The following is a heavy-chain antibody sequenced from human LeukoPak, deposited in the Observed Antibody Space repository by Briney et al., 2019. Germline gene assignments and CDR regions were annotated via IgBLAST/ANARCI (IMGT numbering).Heavy chain of an antibody. V-gene: IGHV3-7*01. J-gene: IGHJ4*02. Sequence: GGSLRLSSAASGFMFSRHWMSWVRQAPGKGLEWVANIKQDGSEKYYVDSVKGRFTISRDNAKDSLYPQMNSLRVEDTAVYYCARVPSTATRPTWWDYWGQGTLVTVSS. D-gene: IGHD6-6*01. CDR3: ARVPSTATRPTWWDY. CDR2: IKQDGSEK. CDR1: GFMFSRHW.